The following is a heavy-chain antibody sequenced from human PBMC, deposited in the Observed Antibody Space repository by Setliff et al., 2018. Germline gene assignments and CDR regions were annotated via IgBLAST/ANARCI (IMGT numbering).Heavy chain of an antibody. CDR2: IYSGGTT. D-gene: IGHD1-1*01. V-gene: IGHV4-39*01. CDR1: GDSMNSGVYY. Sequence: SETLSLTCSRRVSGDSMNSGVYYWAWIRQPPGKGLEWIGRIYSGGTTYYNSSLKSRVTISVDTSKSQFSLRLNSVTAADTAVYYCARTGTYRYFDYWGRGTLVTVSS. J-gene: IGHJ4*02. CDR3: ARTGTYRYFDY.